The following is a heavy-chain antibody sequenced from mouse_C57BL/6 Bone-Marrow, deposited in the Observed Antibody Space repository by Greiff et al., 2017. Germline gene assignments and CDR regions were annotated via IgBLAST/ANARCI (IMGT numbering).Heavy chain of an antibody. D-gene: IGHD1-1*01. CDR1: GYTFTDYY. CDR3: AGKNYYGSSDY. V-gene: IGHV1-76*01. CDR2: IYPGSGNT. Sequence: QVQLQQSGAELVRPGASVKLSCKASGYTFTDYYITWVKQRPGQGLEWIARIYPGSGNTYYNETFKGKATLTAEKSSSTAYMQLSSLTSEDSAVYCCAGKNYYGSSDYWGPGTTLTVS. J-gene: IGHJ2*01.